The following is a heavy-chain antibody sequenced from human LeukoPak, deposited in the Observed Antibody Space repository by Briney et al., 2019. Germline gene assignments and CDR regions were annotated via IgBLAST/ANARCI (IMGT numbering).Heavy chain of an antibody. CDR2: INPNSGGT. J-gene: IGHJ3*02. V-gene: IGHV1-2*04. CDR3: ARTCSGGSCYSGGAFDI. D-gene: IGHD2-15*01. CDR1: GYTFTGYY. Sequence: ASVKVSCKASGYTFTGYYMHWVRQAPGQGLEWMGWINPNSGGTNYAQKFQGWVTMTRGTSISTAYMELSRLRSDDTAVYYCARTCSGGSCYSGGAFDIWGQGTMVTVSS.